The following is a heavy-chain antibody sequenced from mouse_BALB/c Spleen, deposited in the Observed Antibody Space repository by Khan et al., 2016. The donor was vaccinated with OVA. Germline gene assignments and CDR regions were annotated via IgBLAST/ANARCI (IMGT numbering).Heavy chain of an antibody. CDR3: ARKNYYGRGCYAMDY. CDR2: IGPGSSNA. CDR1: GYTFTSYW. J-gene: IGHJ4*01. Sequence: DLVKPGASVKLSCKASGYTFTSYWINWIKQRPGQGLEWIGRIGPGSSNAYYNDMFKGKATLTVDTSSNTAYFQLSSLSSEDSAVYFCARKNYYGRGCYAMDYWGQGASVTVSA. V-gene: IGHV1S41*01. D-gene: IGHD1-1*01.